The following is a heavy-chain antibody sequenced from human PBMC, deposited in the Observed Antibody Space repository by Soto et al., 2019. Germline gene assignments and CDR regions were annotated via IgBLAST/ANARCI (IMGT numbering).Heavy chain of an antibody. CDR2: ISSSSSYI. CDR1: GFTFSSYS. Sequence: GGSLRLSCAASGFTFSSYSMNWVRQAPGKGLEWVSSISSSSSYIYYADSVKGRFTISRDNAKNSLYLQMNSLRAEDTAVYYCARCEEQLVFGYSYGYVGADAFDIWGQGTMVTVSS. CDR3: ARCEEQLVFGYSYGYVGADAFDI. V-gene: IGHV3-21*01. D-gene: IGHD5-18*01. J-gene: IGHJ3*02.